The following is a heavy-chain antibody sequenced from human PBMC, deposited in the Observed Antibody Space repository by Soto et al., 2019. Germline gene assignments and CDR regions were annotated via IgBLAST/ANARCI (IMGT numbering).Heavy chain of an antibody. Sequence: PGGSLRLSCAASGFTFSSFGMHWVRQAPGKGLEWVAVISYDGSTKFYTDSVKGRFTIARDNSKNILYLQMNSLTIEDTAVFYCARSTSSTLNYYYGMDVRGQGTTVTVSS. CDR2: ISYDGSTK. J-gene: IGHJ6*02. CDR1: GFTFSSFG. D-gene: IGHD6-6*01. V-gene: IGHV3-30*03. CDR3: ARSTSSTLNYYYGMDV.